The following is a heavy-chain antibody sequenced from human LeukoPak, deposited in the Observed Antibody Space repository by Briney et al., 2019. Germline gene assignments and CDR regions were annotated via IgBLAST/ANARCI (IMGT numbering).Heavy chain of an antibody. Sequence: GGSLRLSCAASGFTFTNYAMAWVRQAPGKGLEWVSVIGGSGTSTYYADSVKGRFTISRDNSMNMLYLQMNSLRVEDTAIYYCAKVSVVAGRNAFDIWGQGTMVTVSS. V-gene: IGHV3-23*01. CDR3: AKVSVVAGRNAFDI. J-gene: IGHJ3*02. CDR2: IGGSGTST. CDR1: GFTFTNYA. D-gene: IGHD3-22*01.